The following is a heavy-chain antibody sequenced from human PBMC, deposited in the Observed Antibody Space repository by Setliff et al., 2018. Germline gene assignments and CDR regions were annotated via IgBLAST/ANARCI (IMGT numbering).Heavy chain of an antibody. CDR3: VRIRLVPHGHS. D-gene: IGHD2-15*01. Sequence: SETLSLTCTVSGGSISSSYWSWIRQPPGKGLEWIGYIYSSGSTNNNPSLKSRATISVDTSKNQFSLKLSSVTAADTAVFYCVRIRLVPHGHSWGQGTLVTVSS. J-gene: IGHJ4*02. V-gene: IGHV4-59*08. CDR2: IYSSGST. CDR1: GGSISSSY.